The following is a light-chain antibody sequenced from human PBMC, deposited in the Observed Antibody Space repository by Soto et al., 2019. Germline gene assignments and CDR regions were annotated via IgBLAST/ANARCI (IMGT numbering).Light chain of an antibody. CDR2: AAS. CDR1: QSISNY. CDR3: QQSYSTPYS. Sequence: DIQMTQSPSSLSASVGDRVAITCRAGQSISNYLNWYQQKPGKAPKLLIYAASSLQNAVPSRFSGSASGTDFTLTISSLLPEDFATYFCQQSYSTPYSFGHGTKLEIK. J-gene: IGKJ2*01. V-gene: IGKV1-39*01.